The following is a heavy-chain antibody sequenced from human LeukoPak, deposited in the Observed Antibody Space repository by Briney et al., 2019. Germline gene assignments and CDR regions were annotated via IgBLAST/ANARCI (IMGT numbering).Heavy chain of an antibody. V-gene: IGHV3-74*01. J-gene: IGHJ6*03. CDR3: ARDMGGIVGFYYFYMDV. Sequence: LPGGSLRLSCAASGFTFSSYWMHWVRQVPGEGLVWVSRINTDGSSLNYADSVKGRFNISRDNAKNTLYLHMSSLRAEDSAVYYCARDMGGIVGFYYFYMDVWGKGTTVTVSS. CDR2: INTDGSSL. CDR1: GFTFSSYW. D-gene: IGHD3-16*02.